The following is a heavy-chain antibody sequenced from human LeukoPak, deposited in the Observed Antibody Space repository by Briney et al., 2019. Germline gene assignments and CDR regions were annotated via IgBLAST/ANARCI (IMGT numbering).Heavy chain of an antibody. CDR3: ARDSHLLWFGESPGYFQH. Sequence: ASVKVSCKASGYTFTSYYMHWVRQAPGQGLEWMGIINPSGGSTSYAQKFQGRVTMTRDTSTSTVYMELSSLGSEDTAVYYCARDSHLLWFGESPGYFQHWGQGTLVTVSS. D-gene: IGHD3-10*01. CDR2: INPSGGST. V-gene: IGHV1-46*01. J-gene: IGHJ1*01. CDR1: GYTFTSYY.